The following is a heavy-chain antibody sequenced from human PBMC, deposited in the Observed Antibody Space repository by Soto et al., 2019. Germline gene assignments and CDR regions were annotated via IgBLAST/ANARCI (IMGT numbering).Heavy chain of an antibody. CDR3: ASVRSGYSKDY. Sequence: GGSLRLSCAASGFTFSTYWMHWVRQAPGKGLMWVSRINSDGSSTSYADSVKGRFTISRDNSKNTLYLQMNSLRAEDTAVYYCASVRSGYSKDYRGQGTLVTVSS. V-gene: IGHV3-74*01. CDR1: GFTFSTYW. CDR2: INSDGSST. D-gene: IGHD3-22*01. J-gene: IGHJ4*02.